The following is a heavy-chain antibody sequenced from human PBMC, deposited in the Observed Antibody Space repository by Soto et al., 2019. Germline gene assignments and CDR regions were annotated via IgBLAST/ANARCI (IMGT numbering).Heavy chain of an antibody. CDR3: AKEGLGDYIWGSYRAYFDY. CDR2: ISANNGNT. Sequence: ASVKVSCKASGYTFTSYGISWVRQAPGQGLEWMGWISANNGNTNYAQKLKGWVTMTTDTSTSTAYMELSRLRSDDTAVYYCAKEGLGDYIWGSYRAYFDYWGQGTLVTVSS. V-gene: IGHV1-18*01. J-gene: IGHJ4*02. D-gene: IGHD3-16*02. CDR1: GYTFTSYG.